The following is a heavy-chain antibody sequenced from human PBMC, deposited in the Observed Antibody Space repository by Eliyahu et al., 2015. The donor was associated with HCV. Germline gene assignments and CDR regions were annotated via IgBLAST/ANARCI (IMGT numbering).Heavy chain of an antibody. J-gene: IGHJ4*02. CDR1: GFXLXSYT. D-gene: IGHD6-13*01. CDR2: ISPTSRYI. CDR3: ARVTQPDFSTSWYVDS. V-gene: IGHV3-21*06. Sequence: EVQLVESGGGLVKPGGSLRLSCAASGFXLXSYTMSWVRQAPGKGVEWVSSISPTSRYIYYADALKGRFTSSRDNAKNSLFLQMNSLGAEDTAIYFCARVTQPDFSTSWYVDSWGQGTLVTVSS.